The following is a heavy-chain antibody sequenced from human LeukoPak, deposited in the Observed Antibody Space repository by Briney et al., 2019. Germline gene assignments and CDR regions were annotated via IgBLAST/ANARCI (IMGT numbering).Heavy chain of an antibody. D-gene: IGHD3-9*01. CDR1: GGSISSGSYY. J-gene: IGHJ4*02. CDR2: IYHSGST. CDR3: ARGGDILTGYYRVRPFDY. Sequence: SQTLSLTCTVSGGSISSGSYYWSWIRQPPGKGLEWIGSIYHSGSTYYNPSLKSRVTISVDTSKNQFSLKLSSVTAADTAVYYCARGGDILTGYYRVRPFDYWGQGTLVTVSS. V-gene: IGHV4-39*07.